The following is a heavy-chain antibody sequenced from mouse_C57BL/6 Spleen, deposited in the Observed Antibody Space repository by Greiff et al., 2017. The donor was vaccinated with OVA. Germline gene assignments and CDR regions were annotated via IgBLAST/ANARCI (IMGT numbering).Heavy chain of an antibody. CDR1: GYTFTSYW. J-gene: IGHJ3*01. D-gene: IGHD2-3*01. CDR3: ARFDGYRFAY. CDR2: IYPSDSET. Sequence: KLQQPGAELVRPGSSVKLSCKASGYTFTSYWMDWVKQRPGQGLEWIGNIYPSDSETHYNQKFKDKATLTVDKSSSTAYMQLSSLTSEDSAVYYCARFDGYRFAYWGQGTLVTVSA. V-gene: IGHV1-61*01.